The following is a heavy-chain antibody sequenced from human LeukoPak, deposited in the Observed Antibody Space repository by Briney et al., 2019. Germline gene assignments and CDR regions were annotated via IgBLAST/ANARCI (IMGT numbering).Heavy chain of an antibody. D-gene: IGHD6-13*01. CDR1: AFTLSTYA. CDR2: ISAGKGNT. CDR3: TKDRRLYSSSWSFDY. V-gene: IGHV3-23*01. J-gene: IGHJ4*02. Sequence: PGGSLRLSCAASAFTLSTYAMSWVRQAPGKGLEWVSGISAGKGNTYYADSVKGRFTISRDNSKNTLYLQMNSLRAEDTAVYYCTKDRRLYSSSWSFDYWGQGTLVTVSS.